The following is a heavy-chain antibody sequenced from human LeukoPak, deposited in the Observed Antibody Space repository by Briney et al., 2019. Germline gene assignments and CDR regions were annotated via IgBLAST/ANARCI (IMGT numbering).Heavy chain of an antibody. Sequence: PGGSPRLSCAVSGLTCNNYAMSWVRQAPGKGLEWVSAISKSGDHTYYAASAKGRFTIYRDNSKNTQYLQMNSLRAEDTAVYYCAKRDPNYGVSDYWGQGTLVTVSS. CDR2: ISKSGDHT. CDR3: AKRDPNYGVSDY. CDR1: GLTCNNYA. D-gene: IGHD4/OR15-4a*01. V-gene: IGHV3-23*01. J-gene: IGHJ4*02.